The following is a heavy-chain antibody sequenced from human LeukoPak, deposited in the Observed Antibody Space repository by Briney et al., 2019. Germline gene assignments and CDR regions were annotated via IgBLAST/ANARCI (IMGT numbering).Heavy chain of an antibody. D-gene: IGHD2-2*01. CDR1: GGSFSGYY. CDR3: ARGGVVVVPAAITPWFDP. CDR2: INHSGST. J-gene: IGHJ5*02. V-gene: IGHV4-34*01. Sequence: PSETLSLTCAVCGGSFSGYYWSWIRQPPGKGLEWIGEINHSGSTNYNPSLKSRVTISVDTSKNQFSLKLSSVTAADTAVYYCARGGVVVVPAAITPWFDPWGQGTLVTFSS.